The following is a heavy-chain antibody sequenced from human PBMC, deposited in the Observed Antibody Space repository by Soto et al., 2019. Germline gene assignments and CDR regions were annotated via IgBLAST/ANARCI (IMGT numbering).Heavy chain of an antibody. D-gene: IGHD1-7*01. Sequence: EVKLLESGGGLVQPGGSLRLSCAASGFIFSTYPMTWVRQAPGKGLEWVAHITASGGTTYYADSVKGRFTISRDTSRNTLYLQMNSLRAEDSALYYCAKCMQAYWNYDAHHVWGQGTMVTVSS. J-gene: IGHJ3*01. V-gene: IGHV3-23*01. CDR2: ITASGGTT. CDR3: AKCMQAYWNYDAHHV. CDR1: GFIFSTYP.